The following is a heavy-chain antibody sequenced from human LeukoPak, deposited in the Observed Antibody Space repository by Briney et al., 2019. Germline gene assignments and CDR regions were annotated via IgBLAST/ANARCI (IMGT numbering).Heavy chain of an antibody. CDR1: GYTFTSYD. V-gene: IGHV1-8*01. Sequence: ASVNVSCKASGYTFTSYDINWVRQATGQGLEWMGWMNPNSGNTDYAQKFQGRVTMTRNTSISTAYMELSSLRSEDTAVYYCARGPLVIVPAAINYYYGMDVWGQGTTVTVSS. CDR3: ARGPLVIVPAAINYYYGMDV. D-gene: IGHD2-2*01. CDR2: MNPNSGNT. J-gene: IGHJ6*02.